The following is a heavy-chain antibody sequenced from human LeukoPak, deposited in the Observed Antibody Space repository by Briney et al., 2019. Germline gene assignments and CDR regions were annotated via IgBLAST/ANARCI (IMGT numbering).Heavy chain of an antibody. J-gene: IGHJ6*03. Sequence: GGSLRLSCAASGFTFSSYAMPWVRQAPGKGLEYVSAISSNGGSTYYANSVKGRFTISRDNSKNTLYLQMGSLRAEDMAVYYCARVGSSSGLNYYYYMDVWGKGTTVTVSS. CDR3: ARVGSSSGLNYYYYMDV. CDR1: GFTFSSYA. CDR2: ISSNGGST. D-gene: IGHD6-6*01. V-gene: IGHV3-64*01.